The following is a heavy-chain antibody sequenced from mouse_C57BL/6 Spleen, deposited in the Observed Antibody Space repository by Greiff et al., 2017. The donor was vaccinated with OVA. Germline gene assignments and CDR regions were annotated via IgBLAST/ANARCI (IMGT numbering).Heavy chain of an antibody. CDR2: ISDGGSYT. CDR1: GFTFSSYA. Sequence: EVKVVESGGGLVKPGGSLKLSCAASGFTFSSYAMSWVRQTPEKRLEWVATISDGGSYTYYPDNVKGRFTISRDNAKNNLYLQMSHLKSEDTAMYYCARDGYTRDYWGQGTTLTVSS. V-gene: IGHV5-4*01. D-gene: IGHD5-1-1*01. CDR3: ARDGYTRDY. J-gene: IGHJ2*01.